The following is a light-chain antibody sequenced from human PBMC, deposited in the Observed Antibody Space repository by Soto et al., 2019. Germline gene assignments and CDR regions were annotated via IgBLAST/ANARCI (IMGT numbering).Light chain of an antibody. CDR2: GAS. Sequence: EIVLMQSPGTLSLSPGERATLSCRASQSVSSNNLAWYQQRPGQAPRVVIYGASTRATGIPERFSGSGSGTDFTLTISRLEPEDFAVYYCQQYGRSPFTFGPGTKLDIK. V-gene: IGKV3-20*01. CDR3: QQYGRSPFT. CDR1: QSVSSNN. J-gene: IGKJ3*01.